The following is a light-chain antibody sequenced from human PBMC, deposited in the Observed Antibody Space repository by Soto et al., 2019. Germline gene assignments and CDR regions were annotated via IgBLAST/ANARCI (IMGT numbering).Light chain of an antibody. CDR1: TSDVGGYNY. J-gene: IGLJ1*01. V-gene: IGLV2-14*01. CDR3: GSYTGSITYV. Sequence: QSALTQPASVSGSLGQSITISCTGTTSDVGGYNYVSWYQQHPGKAPILMIYEVTNRPSGVPNRFSGSKSGNTASLTISGLQVEDEAEYYCGSYTGSITYVFGPGTKLTVL. CDR2: EVT.